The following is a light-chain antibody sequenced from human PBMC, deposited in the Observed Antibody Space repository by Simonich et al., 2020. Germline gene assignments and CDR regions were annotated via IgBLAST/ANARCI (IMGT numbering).Light chain of an antibody. CDR3: SSYTSSSTLV. CDR2: DVS. V-gene: IGLV2-14*01. Sequence: QSALTQPASVSGSPGQSITISFPGTSSDVGGYNYVSWYQQHPGKAPKLMIYDVSKRPSGFSIRFSGSKSGNTASLTISGLQAEDEADYYCSSYTSSSTLVFGGGTKLTVL. CDR1: SSDVGGYNY. J-gene: IGLJ2*01.